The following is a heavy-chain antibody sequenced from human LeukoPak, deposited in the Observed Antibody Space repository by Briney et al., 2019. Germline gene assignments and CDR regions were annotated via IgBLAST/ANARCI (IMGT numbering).Heavy chain of an antibody. Sequence: SETLSLTCTVSGGSISSYYWSWIRQPPGKGLEWIGYIYYSGSTNYNPSLKSRVTISVDTSKNQFSLKLSSVTAADTAVYYCARGIADPYSFDSWGQGTLVTVSS. CDR3: ARGIADPYSFDS. V-gene: IGHV4-59*08. D-gene: IGHD6-13*01. CDR1: GGSISSYY. J-gene: IGHJ4*02. CDR2: IYYSGST.